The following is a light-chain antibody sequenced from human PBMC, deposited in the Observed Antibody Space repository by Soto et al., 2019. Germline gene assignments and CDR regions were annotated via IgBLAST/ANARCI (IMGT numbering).Light chain of an antibody. CDR1: QSVGSAY. V-gene: IGKV3-20*01. CDR2: GAS. Sequence: EVVLTQSPGTLSLSPGERATLSCRASQSVGSAYVGWYQQKPGQAPRLLIFGASRGATGIPDRFSGSGSGTNFTLTISKVEPEDSAVYYCQHYGRSPSFGRGTKVDIK. J-gene: IGKJ1*01. CDR3: QHYGRSPS.